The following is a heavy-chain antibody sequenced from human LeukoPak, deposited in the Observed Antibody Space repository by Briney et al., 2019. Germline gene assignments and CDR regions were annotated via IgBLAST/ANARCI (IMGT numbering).Heavy chain of an antibody. J-gene: IGHJ4*02. V-gene: IGHV3-21*01. D-gene: IGHD3/OR15-3a*01. CDR2: IISSSSYI. CDR3: ARVVDAVFRTGDYIGQPNDY. Sequence: PGGSLRLSCAASGFTFCSYSMNWVRQAPGKGLEWVSSIISSSSYIYYADSVKGRFTISRGNAKNSLYLQMNSLRAEDTAEYYCARVVDAVFRTGDYIGQPNDYWGQGTLVTVSS. CDR1: GFTFCSYS.